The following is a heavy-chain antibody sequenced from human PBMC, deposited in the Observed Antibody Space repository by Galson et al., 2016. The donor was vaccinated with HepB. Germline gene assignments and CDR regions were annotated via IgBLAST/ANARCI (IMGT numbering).Heavy chain of an antibody. CDR1: GFTFSDYG. D-gene: IGHD5-12*01. CDR3: AKDWATYSGMDV. Sequence: SLRLSCAASGFTFSDYGMHWVRQAPGKGLEWVAVIWYDGSNKYYVDSVKGRFTISRDNSKNTLYLQMNSLRAEDTAVYYCAKDWATYSGMDVWGQGTTVTVSS. CDR2: IWYDGSNK. J-gene: IGHJ6*02. V-gene: IGHV3-33*06.